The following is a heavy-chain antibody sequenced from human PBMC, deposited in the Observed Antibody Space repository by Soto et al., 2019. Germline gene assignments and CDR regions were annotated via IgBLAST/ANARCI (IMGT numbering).Heavy chain of an antibody. V-gene: IGHV1-46*03. CDR3: ARIAVAGTSGFDY. CDR2: INPSGGST. J-gene: IGHJ4*02. D-gene: IGHD6-19*01. CDR1: GYTFTSYY. Sequence: QVQLVQSGAEVKKPGASVKVSCKASGYTFTSYYMHWVRQAPGQGLEWMGIINPSGGSTSYAKKFQGRVTMTRETSTSTVYMELSSLRSEDTAVYYCARIAVAGTSGFDYWGQGTLVTVSS.